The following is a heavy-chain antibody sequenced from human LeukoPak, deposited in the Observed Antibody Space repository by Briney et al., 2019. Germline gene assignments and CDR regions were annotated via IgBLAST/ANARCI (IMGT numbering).Heavy chain of an antibody. CDR2: ISSSSNYI. Sequence: AGGSLRLSCAASGFTFSSYSMNWVRQAPGKGLEWVSSISSSSNYIYYADSVKGRFTISRDNAKNSLYLQMNSLRAEDTAVYYCASALNYYGSGSQLDYWGQGTLVTVSS. D-gene: IGHD3-10*01. CDR1: GFTFSSYS. J-gene: IGHJ4*02. CDR3: ASALNYYGSGSQLDY. V-gene: IGHV3-21*01.